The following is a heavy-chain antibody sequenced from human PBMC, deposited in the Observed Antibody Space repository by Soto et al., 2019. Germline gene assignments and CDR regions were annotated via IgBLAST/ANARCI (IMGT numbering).Heavy chain of an antibody. Sequence: MASETLSLTCTVSGGSISSYYWSWIRQPPGKGLEWIGYIYYSGSTNYNPSLKSRVTISVDTSKNQFSLKLSSVTAADTAVYYCAALNRVGGYSYGLDYWGQGTLVTVSS. CDR2: IYYSGST. CDR3: AALNRVGGYSYGLDY. D-gene: IGHD5-18*01. V-gene: IGHV4-59*01. J-gene: IGHJ4*02. CDR1: GGSISSYY.